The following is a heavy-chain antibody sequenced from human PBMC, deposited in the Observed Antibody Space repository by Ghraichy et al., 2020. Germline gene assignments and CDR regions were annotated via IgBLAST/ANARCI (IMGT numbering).Heavy chain of an antibody. D-gene: IGHD1-26*01. J-gene: IGHJ4*02. CDR3: AKDRSVGATLRFRSYTEFDY. Sequence: SLRLSCAASGFSFTSYGMHWVRQAPGKGLEWVAVISYDGKNKYYGDSVKGRFTISRDDSKNTLYLQMDSLRTEDTAVYHCAKDRSVGATLRFRSYTEFDYWGQGALVIVSS. CDR2: ISYDGKNK. V-gene: IGHV3-30*18. CDR1: GFSFTSYG.